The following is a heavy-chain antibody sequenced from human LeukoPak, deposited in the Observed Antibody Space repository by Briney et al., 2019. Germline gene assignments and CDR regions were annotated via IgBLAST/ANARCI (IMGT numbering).Heavy chain of an antibody. CDR3: ARVSGPTIATAGILGSLDI. J-gene: IGHJ3*02. D-gene: IGHD6-13*01. CDR2: ISSTSRYI. CDR1: GFTISSQS. V-gene: IGHV3-21*01. Sequence: GGSLRLSCVASGFTISSQSLNWVRQAPGKGLEWVSSISSTSRYIFYRDSVKGRFTISRDNAKNSVSLQMNSLTSEDTAMYFCARVSGPTIATAGILGSLDIWGHGTLVSVSS.